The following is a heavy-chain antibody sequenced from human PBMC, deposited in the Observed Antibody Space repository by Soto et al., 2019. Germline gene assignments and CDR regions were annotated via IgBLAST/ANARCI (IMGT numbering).Heavy chain of an antibody. D-gene: IGHD3-10*01. CDR2: INTGSVDT. CDR3: AIRATFGSLIWFDP. J-gene: IGHJ5*02. CDR1: GYSFTNND. Sequence: GASVTVSCQATGYSFTNNDVSSLRQPTGQGLEWIGWINTGSVDTWYAQQFHGRVNMTRDISIVTAYRGLNSVRSDDWGICYCAIRATFGSLIWFDPWGQGTLVTVSS. V-gene: IGHV1-8*01.